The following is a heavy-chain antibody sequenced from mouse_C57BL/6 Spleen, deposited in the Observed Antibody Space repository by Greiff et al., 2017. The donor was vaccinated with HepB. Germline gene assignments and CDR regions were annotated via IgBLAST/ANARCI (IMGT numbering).Heavy chain of an antibody. J-gene: IGHJ2*01. V-gene: IGHV1-54*01. CDR3: AREAYYDYADY. CDR2: INPGSGGT. CDR1: GYAFTNYL. Sequence: QVQLQQSGAELVRPGTSVKVSCKASGYAFTNYLIEWVKQRPGQGLEWIGVINPGSGGTNYHEKFKGKATLTADKSSSTAYMQISSLTSEDSAVYFCAREAYYDYADYWGQGTTLTVSS. D-gene: IGHD2-4*01.